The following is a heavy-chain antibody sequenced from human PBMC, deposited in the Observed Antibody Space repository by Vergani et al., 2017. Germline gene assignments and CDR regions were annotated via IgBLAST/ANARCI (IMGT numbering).Heavy chain of an antibody. D-gene: IGHD3-9*01. CDR2: ISSSSSYI. CDR1: GFTFSSYS. J-gene: IGHJ4*02. Sequence: EVQLVESGGGLVKPGGSLRLSCAASGFTFSSYSMNWVRQAPGKGLEWVSSISSSSSYIYYADSVKGRFTISRDNAKNSLYLQMNSLRAEDTAVYYCARDRNYDIWTGSTNHFDHWGPGTLVTVSS. CDR3: ARDRNYDIWTGSTNHFDH. V-gene: IGHV3-21*01.